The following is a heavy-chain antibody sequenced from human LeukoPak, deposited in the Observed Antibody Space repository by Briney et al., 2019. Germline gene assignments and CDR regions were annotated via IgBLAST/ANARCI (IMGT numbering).Heavy chain of an antibody. D-gene: IGHD6-19*01. CDR3: AKDGRGSGWYSGNWFDP. CDR2: ISWKSDTR. J-gene: IGHJ5*02. Sequence: PGGSLRLSCAASGFRFDGHAMHWVRQAPGKGLEWVSGISWKSDTRGYADSVKGRFTISRDNVKNSLYLQMNSLRPEDTALYYCAKDGRGSGWYSGNWFDPWGQGTLVIVPS. CDR1: GFRFDGHA. V-gene: IGHV3-9*01.